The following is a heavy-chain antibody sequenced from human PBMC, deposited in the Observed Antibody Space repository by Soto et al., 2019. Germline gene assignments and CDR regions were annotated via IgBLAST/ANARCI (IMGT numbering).Heavy chain of an antibody. Sequence: QVQLVESGGGVVQPGRSLRLSCAASGFTFSSYAMHWVRQAPGKGLEWVAVISYDGSNKYYADSVKGRFTISRDNSKNSLYLQMNSLRAEDTAVYYCARDGVLLWFGESSQNWFDPWGQGTLVTVSS. D-gene: IGHD3-10*01. CDR2: ISYDGSNK. CDR3: ARDGVLLWFGESSQNWFDP. J-gene: IGHJ5*02. V-gene: IGHV3-30-3*01. CDR1: GFTFSSYA.